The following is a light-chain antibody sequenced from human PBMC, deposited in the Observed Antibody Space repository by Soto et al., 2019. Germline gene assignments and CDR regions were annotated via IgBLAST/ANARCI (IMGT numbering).Light chain of an antibody. J-gene: IGLJ1*01. CDR2: SNS. CDR3: SSYTSSSTRV. CDR1: SSNIGTNT. Sequence: QSVLTQPPSASGTPGQRVTISCSGSSSNIGTNTVNWYQQLPGTAPKLLIFSNSQRPSGVPDRFSGSNSGTSASLAIGGLQAEDEADYYCSSYTSSSTRVFGTGTKLAVL. V-gene: IGLV1-44*01.